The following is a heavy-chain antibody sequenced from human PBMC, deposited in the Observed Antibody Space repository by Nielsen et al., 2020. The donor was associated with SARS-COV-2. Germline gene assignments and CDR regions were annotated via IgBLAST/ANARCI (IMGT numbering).Heavy chain of an antibody. Sequence: GESLKISCAASGFTFSNAWMSWVRQAPGKGLEWVGRIKSKTDGGTTDYAAPVKGRFTISRDDSKNTLYLQMNSLKTEDTAVYYCTTVGRDYYYDMDVWGQGTTVTVSS. V-gene: IGHV3-15*01. D-gene: IGHD3-10*01. CDR1: GFTFSNAW. CDR2: IKSKTDGGTT. J-gene: IGHJ6*02. CDR3: TTVGRDYYYDMDV.